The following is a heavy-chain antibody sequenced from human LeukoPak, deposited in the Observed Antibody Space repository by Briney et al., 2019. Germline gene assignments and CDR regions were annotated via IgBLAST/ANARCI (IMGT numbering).Heavy chain of an antibody. CDR2: INPNSGGT. Sequence: GASVKVSCKASGYTFTGYYMHWVRQAPGQGLEWMGWINPNSGGTDYAQKFQGRVTMTRDTSISTAYMELSRLRSDDTAVYYCASGGTTVVTIGHFDYWGQGTLVTVSS. D-gene: IGHD4-23*01. CDR3: ASGGTTVVTIGHFDY. CDR1: GYTFTGYY. V-gene: IGHV1-2*02. J-gene: IGHJ4*02.